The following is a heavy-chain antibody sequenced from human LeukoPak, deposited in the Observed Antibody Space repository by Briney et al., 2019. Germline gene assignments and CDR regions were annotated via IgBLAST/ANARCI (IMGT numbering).Heavy chain of an antibody. CDR1: GFTFSTYA. Sequence: PGGSLRLSCAASGFTFSTYAMAWVRQAPGKGLEWASGISASGGSTYHAPSVHGRFTISRDNSKDILLLQMNSLRAEDTAVYYCAKQKETRQWLAPVGDWGQGTLVTVSS. CDR3: AKQKETRQWLAPVGD. CDR2: ISASGGST. D-gene: IGHD6-19*01. V-gene: IGHV3-23*01. J-gene: IGHJ4*02.